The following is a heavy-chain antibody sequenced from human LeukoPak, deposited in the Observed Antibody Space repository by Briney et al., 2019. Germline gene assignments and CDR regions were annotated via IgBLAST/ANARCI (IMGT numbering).Heavy chain of an antibody. CDR3: ARVYEGWSGYPHTKYYYYYMDV. D-gene: IGHD3-3*01. Sequence: SETLSLTCTVSGGSISSGGYYWSWIRQHPGKGLEWIGYIYYSGSTYYNPSLKSRVTISVDTSKNQFSLKLSSVTAADTAVYYCARVYEGWSGYPHTKYYYYYMDVWGKGTKVTVSS. CDR1: GGSISSGGYY. CDR2: IYYSGST. V-gene: IGHV4-31*03. J-gene: IGHJ6*03.